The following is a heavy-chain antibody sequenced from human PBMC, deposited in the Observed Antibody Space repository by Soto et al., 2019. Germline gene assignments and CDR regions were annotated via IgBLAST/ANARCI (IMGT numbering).Heavy chain of an antibody. J-gene: IGHJ6*03. V-gene: IGHV4-59*01. CDR2: IDDTGST. D-gene: IGHD3-3*01. CDR1: GDSISSSY. Sequence: QVQLQESGPGLVKPSETLSLTCTVSGDSISSSYWNWIRQAPGKGLEWIGYIDDTGSTNYNPSLKSLVTLSVDPFNNQYSLELSAVTAADTAVYYCARGVLEWLLRDSYYYYMDVWGKGTTVTVSS. CDR3: ARGVLEWLLRDSYYYYMDV.